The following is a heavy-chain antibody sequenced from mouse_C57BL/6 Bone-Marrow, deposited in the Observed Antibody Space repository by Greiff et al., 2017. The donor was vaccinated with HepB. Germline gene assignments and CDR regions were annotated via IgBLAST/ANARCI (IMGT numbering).Heavy chain of an antibody. V-gene: IGHV1-18*01. CDR2: INPNNGGT. Sequence: EVQLQQSGPELVKPGASVKIPCTASGYTFTDYNMDWVKQSHGKSLEWVGDINPNNGGTIYNQKFKGKATLTRDKSSSTAYLQLRSLTSEDTAVYYCARNGLGRSYAMDYWGQGTSVTVSS. CDR3: ARNGLGRSYAMDY. J-gene: IGHJ4*01. CDR1: GYTFTDYN. D-gene: IGHD1-2*01.